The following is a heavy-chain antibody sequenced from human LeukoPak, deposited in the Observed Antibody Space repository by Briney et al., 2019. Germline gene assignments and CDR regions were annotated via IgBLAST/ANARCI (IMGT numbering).Heavy chain of an antibody. CDR3: AKDRDRFENLDY. CDR1: GFTFSSYG. CDR2: IYYDGSIK. Sequence: GGSLRLSCAASGFTFSSYGMHWVRQAPGKGQEWVAVIYYDGSIKYYADSVRGRFTISRDNSKNTLYLQMNSLRAEDTAVYYCAKDRDRFENLDYWGQGTQVTVSS. V-gene: IGHV3-33*06. D-gene: IGHD3-10*01. J-gene: IGHJ4*02.